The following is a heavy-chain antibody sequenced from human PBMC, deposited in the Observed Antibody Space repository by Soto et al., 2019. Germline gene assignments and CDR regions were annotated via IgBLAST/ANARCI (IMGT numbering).Heavy chain of an antibody. J-gene: IGHJ4*02. V-gene: IGHV3-23*01. CDR2: ISSGGST. Sequence: EVQLLESVGGLVQPEGSLRLSCATSGFTFTSYAMGWVRQAPGKGLEWVSVISSGGSTYYADSVRGRFTISRDNSKDTLSLQMNSLRAEDTAVYYCAKRRGAGGHFDYWGQGALVTVSS. D-gene: IGHD2-15*01. CDR1: GFTFTSYA. CDR3: AKRRGAGGHFDY.